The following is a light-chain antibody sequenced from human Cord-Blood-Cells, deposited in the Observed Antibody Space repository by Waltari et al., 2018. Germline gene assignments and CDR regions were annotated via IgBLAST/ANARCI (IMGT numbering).Light chain of an antibody. J-gene: IGLJ2*01. CDR2: EVS. CDR1: SSDVGGYNY. CDR3: SSYAGSNNLV. V-gene: IGLV2-8*01. Sequence: QSALTQPPSASGSPGQSVTISCTGTSSDVGGYNYVSWYQQHPGKAPKLMIYEVSNRPSGVPDRFSCSKSGNTASLTGSGLHAEDEADYYGSSYAGSNNLVFGGGTKLTVL.